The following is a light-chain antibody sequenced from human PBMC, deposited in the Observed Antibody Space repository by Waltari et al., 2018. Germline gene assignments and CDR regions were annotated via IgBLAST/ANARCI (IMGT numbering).Light chain of an antibody. CDR2: GAS. V-gene: IGKV1-9*01. CDR3: QQLNSYPLT. Sequence: IQLTQSPSSLSASVGDRVTITCRASQGISSYLAWYQQKPGKAPKLLIYGASTLQSGVPSSVSGSGSGTDFTLTISSLQPEDFATYYCQQLNSYPLTFGQGTKLEIK. J-gene: IGKJ2*01. CDR1: QGISSY.